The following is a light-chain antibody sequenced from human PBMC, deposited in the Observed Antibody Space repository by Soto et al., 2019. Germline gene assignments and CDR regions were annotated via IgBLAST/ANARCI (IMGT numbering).Light chain of an antibody. CDR3: SSYAGSSNV. CDR1: SSDVGAYIY. V-gene: IGLV2-8*01. CDR2: EVN. J-gene: IGLJ1*01. Sequence: QSALTQPPSASGSPGQSVTISCTGTSSDVGAYIYVSWYQQHPGKAPKLIIYEVNKLPSGVPDRFSGSKSGNTASLTVSGLQAEDEADYYCSSYAGSSNVFGTGTKVTVL.